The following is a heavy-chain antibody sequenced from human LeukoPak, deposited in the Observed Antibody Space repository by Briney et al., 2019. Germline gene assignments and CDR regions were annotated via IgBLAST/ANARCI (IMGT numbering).Heavy chain of an antibody. CDR3: TRGSYDILTGYVYDY. CDR2: ISSSGTTI. CDR1: GFTFSDYY. V-gene: IGHV3-11*01. J-gene: IGHJ4*02. Sequence: GGSLRLSCAASGFTFSDYYMSWIRQAPGKGLEWVSYISSSGTTIYYADSVKGRFTISRDNAKNSLYLQMNSLKTEDTAVYYCTRGSYDILTGYVYDYWGQGTLVTVSS. D-gene: IGHD3-9*01.